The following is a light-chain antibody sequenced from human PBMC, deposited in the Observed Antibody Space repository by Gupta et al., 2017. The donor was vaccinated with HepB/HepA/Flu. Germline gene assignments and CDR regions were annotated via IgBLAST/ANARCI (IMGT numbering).Light chain of an antibody. J-gene: IGLJ2*01. V-gene: IGLV2-8*01. CDR1: SSDAGNNDNY. CDR3: SSYKHTEDSVV. CDR2: DVT. Sequence: QSALTQPPSASGSPAQSVTISCIGTSSDAGNNDNYVSWYQQHPDTAPRLLMYDVTKRPSGVPDRFCGSKSGNTASLPVSGLKAEDEADYYCSSYKHTEDSVVVGGGTKLTVL.